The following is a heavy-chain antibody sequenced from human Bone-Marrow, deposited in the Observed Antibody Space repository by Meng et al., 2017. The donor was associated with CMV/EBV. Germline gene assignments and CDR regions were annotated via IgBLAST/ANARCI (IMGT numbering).Heavy chain of an antibody. J-gene: IGHJ4*02. V-gene: IGHV4-34*01. Sequence: GSLRLSCAVYGGSFSGYYWGWIRQPPGKGLEWIGSIYYSGSTYYNPSLKSRVTISVDTSKNQFSLKLSSVTAADTAVYYCARWYQLDQHYFDYWGQGTLVTVSS. CDR3: ARWYQLDQHYFDY. CDR1: GGSFSGYY. CDR2: IYYSGST. D-gene: IGHD2-2*01.